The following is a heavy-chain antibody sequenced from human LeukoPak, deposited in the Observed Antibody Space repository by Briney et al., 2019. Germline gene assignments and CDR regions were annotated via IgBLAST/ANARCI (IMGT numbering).Heavy chain of an antibody. V-gene: IGHV4-61*01. D-gene: IGHD6-13*01. CDR1: GGSAGSGSYY. CDR3: ARETPSLYGSSSGFDI. Sequence: SETLSLTCTVSGGSAGSGSYYWSWIRQPPGKGLEWIGYIYYSGSTNYNPSLKSRVTISVDTSKNQFSLKLSSVTAADTAVYYCARETPSLYGSSSGFDIWGQGTMVTVSS. J-gene: IGHJ3*02. CDR2: IYYSGST.